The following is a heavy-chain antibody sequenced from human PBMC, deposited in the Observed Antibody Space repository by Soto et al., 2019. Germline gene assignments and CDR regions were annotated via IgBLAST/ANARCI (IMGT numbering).Heavy chain of an antibody. CDR3: ARHKGPLYVGYYYDMDV. Sequence: SETLSLTCSVSGASIYNGGYFWSWIRQSPGKGLEWIGHIHNSGSPYNNPSLKSRVTISADTSMNQLSLALTSVTAADTAVYYCARHKGPLYVGYYYDMDVWGQGTTVTVSS. D-gene: IGHD3-16*01. V-gene: IGHV4-30-4*01. CDR1: GASIYNGGYF. J-gene: IGHJ6*02. CDR2: IHNSGSP.